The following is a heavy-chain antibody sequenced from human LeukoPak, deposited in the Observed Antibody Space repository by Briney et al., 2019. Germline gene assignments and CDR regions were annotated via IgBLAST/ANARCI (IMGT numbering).Heavy chain of an antibody. CDR3: ARWSGSVTARNYYYYMDV. D-gene: IGHD6-6*01. CDR1: GGSISSYY. J-gene: IGHJ6*03. Sequence: SETLSLTCTVSGGSISSYYWSWIRQPPGKGLEWIGYIYYSGTTDYNPSLRTRVTISVDASRNQFSLNLSSVTAADTAVYYCARWSGSVTARNYYYYMDVWGEGTTVTVSS. V-gene: IGHV4-59*08. CDR2: IYYSGTT.